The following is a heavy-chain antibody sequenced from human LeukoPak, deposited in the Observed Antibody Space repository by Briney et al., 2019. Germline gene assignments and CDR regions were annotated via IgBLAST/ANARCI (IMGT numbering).Heavy chain of an antibody. CDR2: IIPIFGTE. J-gene: IGHJ6*03. V-gene: IGHV1-69*13. CDR3: ARGGNRAVGGVSYYYYMDV. CDR1: GDTFSSYA. Sequence: ASVKVSCKASGDTFSSYAISWVRQAPGQGLEWMGGIIPIFGTENYAQKFQGRVTITADESTSTAYMELSSLRSEDTAVYYCARGGNRAVGGVSYYYYMDVWGKGTTVTVSS. D-gene: IGHD3-16*01.